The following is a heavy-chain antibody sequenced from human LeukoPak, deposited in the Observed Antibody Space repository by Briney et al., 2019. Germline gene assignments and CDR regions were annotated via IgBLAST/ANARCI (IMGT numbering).Heavy chain of an antibody. CDR2: IYYSGST. V-gene: IGHV4-39*01. J-gene: IGHJ4*02. D-gene: IGHD4-17*01. Sequence: GSLRLSCAASGFTFSSYSMNWVRQPPGKGLEWIGSIYYSGSTYYNPSLKSRVTISVDTSKNQFSLKLSSVTAADTAVYYCARRGYGDYDYWGQGTLVTVSS. CDR1: GFTFSSYSMN. CDR3: ARRGYGDYDY.